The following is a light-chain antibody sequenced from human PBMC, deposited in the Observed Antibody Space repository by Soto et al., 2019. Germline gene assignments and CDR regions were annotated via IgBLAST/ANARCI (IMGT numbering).Light chain of an antibody. CDR2: WAS. V-gene: IGKV4-1*01. CDR1: QSVLYSSNNRNY. CDR3: QKYYSSKWT. Sequence: DIVMTQSPDSLAVSLGDRATINCKCSQSVLYSSNNRNYLAWYQQKPGQPHKLLIYWASTRESGVTDRFRGSGSGTDFTLTITSMQAEDVAVYYCQKYYSSKWTAGQGNKVAI. J-gene: IGKJ1*01.